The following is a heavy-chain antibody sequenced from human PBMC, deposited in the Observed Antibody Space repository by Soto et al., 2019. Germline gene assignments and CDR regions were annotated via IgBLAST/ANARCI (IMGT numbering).Heavy chain of an antibody. Sequence: QVQLVESGGGVVQPGRSLRLSCAASGFTFSSYGMHWVRQAPGKGLEWVAVISCDGGTKYYADSVKGRFTISRDNSSNTLFMETTIQNGADQAVYYFDCEVATGYWGQGTPVTVSS. CDR1: GFTFSSYG. V-gene: IGHV3-30*03. CDR2: ISCDGGTK. CDR3: DCEVATGY. D-gene: IGHD4-17*01. J-gene: IGHJ4*02.